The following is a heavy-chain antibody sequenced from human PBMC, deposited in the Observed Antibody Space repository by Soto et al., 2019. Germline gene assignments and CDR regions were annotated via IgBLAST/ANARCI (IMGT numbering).Heavy chain of an antibody. V-gene: IGHV1-18*04. Sequence: QVQLVESGAEVKKPGASVKVSCKASGYTFTNYGISWVRQAPGQGLEWMGWISGYNGNTKYAQKFQGRVTMTTDTPTKTGYMELRSLRSDDTAVYYCARDREYYYDSSGNYYYHYGMDVWGQGTTVTVS. CDR3: ARDREYYYDSSGNYYYHYGMDV. CDR2: ISGYNGNT. J-gene: IGHJ6*02. D-gene: IGHD3-22*01. CDR1: GYTFTNYG.